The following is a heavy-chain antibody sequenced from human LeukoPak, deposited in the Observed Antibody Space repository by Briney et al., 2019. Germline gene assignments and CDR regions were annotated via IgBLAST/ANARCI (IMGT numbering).Heavy chain of an antibody. CDR3: AREGFLIAAPFDY. J-gene: IGHJ4*02. V-gene: IGHV3-23*01. CDR2: ISGSGGST. Sequence: GGSLRLSCAASGFTFSSYAMSWVRQAPGKGLEWVSAISGSGGSTYYADSVKGRFTISRANSKNTLYLQMNSQRAEDTAVYYCAREGFLIAAPFDYWGQGTLVTVSS. CDR1: GFTFSSYA. D-gene: IGHD6-6*01.